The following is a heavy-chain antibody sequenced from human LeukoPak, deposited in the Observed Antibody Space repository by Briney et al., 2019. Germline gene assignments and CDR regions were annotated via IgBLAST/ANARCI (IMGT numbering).Heavy chain of an antibody. CDR1: GFTFSSYG. J-gene: IGHJ4*02. D-gene: IGHD3-22*01. Sequence: GGSLRLSCAASGFTFSSYGMHWVRQAPGKGLEWVAVISYDGSNKYYADSVKGRFTISRDNSKNTLYLQMNSLRAEDTAVYYCAKGARYDSSGYHPSFFDHWGQGTLVTVSS. CDR2: ISYDGSNK. V-gene: IGHV3-30*18. CDR3: AKGARYDSSGYHPSFFDH.